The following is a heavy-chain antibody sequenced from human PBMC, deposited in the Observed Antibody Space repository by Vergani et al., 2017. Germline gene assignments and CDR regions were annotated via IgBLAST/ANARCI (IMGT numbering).Heavy chain of an antibody. CDR2: TWYDGNNK. J-gene: IGHJ5*02. Sequence: QVQLVESGGGVVKPGRSLRLSCAASGFTFNQYGMHCVRQAPGKGLEWVAVTWYDGNNKQYADSVKGRFTISRDNSKSTMYLQMNSLRDEDTGVYYCARDLRLLYNRFDPWGQGTLVTVSS. CDR1: GFTFNQYG. V-gene: IGHV3-33*01. CDR3: ARDLRLLYNRFDP. D-gene: IGHD1-14*01.